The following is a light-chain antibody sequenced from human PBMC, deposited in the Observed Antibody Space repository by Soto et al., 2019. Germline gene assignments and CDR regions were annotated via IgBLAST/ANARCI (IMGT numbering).Light chain of an antibody. Sequence: EIVLTQSPATLSLSPGERATLSCRASQSVSSYFAWYQQKPGQAPRLLIYDASNRATGIPARFSGSGSGTAFTLTNSSLEPDDFAVYYCQQRGNWPVTFGEGTRVDIK. CDR1: QSVSSY. J-gene: IGKJ1*01. CDR3: QQRGNWPVT. V-gene: IGKV3-11*01. CDR2: DAS.